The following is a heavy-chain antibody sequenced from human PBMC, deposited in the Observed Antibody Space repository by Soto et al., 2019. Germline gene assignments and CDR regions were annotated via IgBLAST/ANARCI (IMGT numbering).Heavy chain of an antibody. CDR3: ARAPETPSILGVALPYFFDY. CDR1: GGSISSSSYY. D-gene: IGHD3-3*01. Sequence: PSETLSLTCTVSGGSISSSSYYWGWIRQPPGKGLEWIGSIYYSGSTYYNPSLKSRVTISVDTSKNQFSLKLSSVTAADTAVYYCARAPETPSILGVALPYFFDYWGQGALVTVSS. J-gene: IGHJ4*02. V-gene: IGHV4-39*07. CDR2: IYYSGST.